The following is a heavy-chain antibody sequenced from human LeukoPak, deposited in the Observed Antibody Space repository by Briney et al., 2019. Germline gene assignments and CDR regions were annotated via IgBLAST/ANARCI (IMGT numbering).Heavy chain of an antibody. J-gene: IGHJ3*02. V-gene: IGHV1-18*01. CDR3: ARDSSGDTDDLDI. CDR2: ISGYNGDT. D-gene: IGHD3-22*01. CDR1: GYSFTSDG. Sequence: ASVKVSCKVFGYSFTSDGISWVRQAPGQGLEWMGWISGYNGDTNYAHDLQGRLTMTTDTSTNTAYMELRSLRSDDTALYYCARDSSGDTDDLDIWGQGTMVTVSS.